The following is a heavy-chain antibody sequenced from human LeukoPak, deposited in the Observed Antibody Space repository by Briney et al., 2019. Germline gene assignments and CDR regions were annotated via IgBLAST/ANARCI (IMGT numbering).Heavy chain of an antibody. CDR2: INPRGGST. J-gene: IGHJ6*03. CDR1: GYTFTSYY. CDR3: AREGKRITLLRGVITPRGYYYMDV. Sequence: VASVKVSCKASGYTFTSYYMHWMRQAPGQGPEWMGIINPRGGSTDYAQKFQGRITMTSDTSTSTVYMELNSLKTEDTAVYYCAREGKRITLLRGVITPRGYYYMDVWGKGTTVIVSS. D-gene: IGHD3-10*01. V-gene: IGHV1-46*03.